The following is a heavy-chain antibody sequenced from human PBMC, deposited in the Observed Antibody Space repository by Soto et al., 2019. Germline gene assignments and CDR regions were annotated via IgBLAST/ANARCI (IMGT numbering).Heavy chain of an antibody. CDR3: ARRAGGTFTDAFDI. V-gene: IGHV3-7*01. CDR2: IKQDGSEK. D-gene: IGHD6-13*01. Sequence: EVQLVESGGGLVQPGGSLRLSCAASGFTFSSYWMSWVRQAPGKGLEWVANIKQDGSEKYYVDSVKGRFTISRDNAKNSLYLQMNGLRAEDTAVYYCARRAGGTFTDAFDIWGQGTMVTVSS. J-gene: IGHJ3*02. CDR1: GFTFSSYW.